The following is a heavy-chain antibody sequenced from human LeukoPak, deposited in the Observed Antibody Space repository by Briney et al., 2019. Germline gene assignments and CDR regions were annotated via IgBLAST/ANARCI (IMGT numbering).Heavy chain of an antibody. CDR1: GGSISSNY. J-gene: IGHJ3*02. CDR2: IYYSGST. V-gene: IGHV4-59*01. CDR3: ARERPHLNRENILTGPKENAFDI. Sequence: PSETLSLTCTVSGGSISSNYWSWIRQPQGKGLEWIGYIYYSGSTNYNPSLKSRVTIEVDASKNHVSLKLSYVTAADTAVYYCARERPHLNRENILTGPKENAFDIWGQGTMVTVSS. D-gene: IGHD3-9*01.